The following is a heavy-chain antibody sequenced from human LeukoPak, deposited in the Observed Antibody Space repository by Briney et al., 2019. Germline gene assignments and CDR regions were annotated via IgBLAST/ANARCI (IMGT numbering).Heavy chain of an antibody. Sequence: PGGSLRLSCAASGFTFSSYSMNWVRQAPGKGLEWVSSISSSSSYIYYADSVKGRFTISRDNAKNSLYLQMNSLRAEDTAVYYCASLTATMVLAYYYYGMDVWGQGTTVTVSS. CDR1: GFTFSSYS. CDR2: ISSSSSYI. V-gene: IGHV3-21*01. J-gene: IGHJ6*02. CDR3: ASLTATMVLAYYYYGMDV. D-gene: IGHD5-24*01.